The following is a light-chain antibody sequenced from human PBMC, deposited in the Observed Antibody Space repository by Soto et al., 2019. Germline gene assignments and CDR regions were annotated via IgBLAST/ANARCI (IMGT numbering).Light chain of an antibody. CDR2: GAS. V-gene: IGKV3-20*01. CDR1: QSVTDD. CDR3: QQYGSLLRT. Sequence: EIVMTQSPATLSVSPGESATLSCRASQSVTDDLAWYQQKPGQAPRLVIYGASSRATGIPDRFSGSGSGTDFTLTISRLEPEDFAVYYCQQYGSLLRTFGQGTKVDIK. J-gene: IGKJ1*01.